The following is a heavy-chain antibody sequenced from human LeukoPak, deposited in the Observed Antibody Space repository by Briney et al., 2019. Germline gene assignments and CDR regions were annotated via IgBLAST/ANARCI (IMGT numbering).Heavy chain of an antibody. Sequence: QTGGSLRLSCAASGFTFSSYAMSWVRQAPGKGLEWVSAISGSGGSTYYADSVKGRFTISRDNSKNTLYLQMSSLGAEDTAVYFCAKDDAWGRYQDWGQGTLVTVSS. CDR1: GFTFSSYA. CDR3: AKDDAWGRYQD. D-gene: IGHD3-16*01. V-gene: IGHV3-23*01. CDR2: ISGSGGST. J-gene: IGHJ1*01.